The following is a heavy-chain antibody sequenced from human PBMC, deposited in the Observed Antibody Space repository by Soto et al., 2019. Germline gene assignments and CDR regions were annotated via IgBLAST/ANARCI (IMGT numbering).Heavy chain of an antibody. CDR2: ISNEGSST. Sequence: QVQLVESGGGVVQPGRSLRLSCAASGFMFGTYVMHWVRQAPGKGLEWVAGISNEGSSTHYADSAKGRLTISRDNSKNTLYLQVNSLSAEDAAVYYCAREDASSGHAGTFQHWCQGTLVSVSS. V-gene: IGHV3-30*03. J-gene: IGHJ1*01. CDR1: GFMFGTYV. CDR3: AREDASSGHAGTFQH. D-gene: IGHD3-22*01.